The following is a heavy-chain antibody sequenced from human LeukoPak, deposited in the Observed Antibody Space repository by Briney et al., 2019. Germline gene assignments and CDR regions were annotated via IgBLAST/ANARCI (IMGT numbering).Heavy chain of an antibody. D-gene: IGHD5-12*01. Sequence: GGSLRLSCAASGFTFSSYGMSWVRQAPGKGLEWVSAISGSGGSTYYADSVKGRFTISRDNSKNTLYLQMNSLRAEDTAVYYCARGGGYAHFGYWGQGTLVTVSS. CDR3: ARGGGYAHFGY. CDR1: GFTFSSYG. J-gene: IGHJ4*01. V-gene: IGHV3-23*01. CDR2: ISGSGGST.